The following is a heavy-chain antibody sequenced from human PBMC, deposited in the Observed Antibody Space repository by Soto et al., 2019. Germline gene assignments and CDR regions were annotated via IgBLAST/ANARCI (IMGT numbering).Heavy chain of an antibody. J-gene: IGHJ4*02. D-gene: IGHD6-13*01. CDR1: GFSYNSYA. CDR2: ISGGGGDT. Sequence: EVQMLESGGGLVQPGGSLRLSCAASGFSYNSYALSWVRQAPGKGLEWVSSISGGGGDTSYADSVRGRFTIYRDNSKNALDLLMISLRADDAAVYYCVRSFTWYSEADYWGQGTLVTVSS. CDR3: VRSFTWYSEADY. V-gene: IGHV3-23*01.